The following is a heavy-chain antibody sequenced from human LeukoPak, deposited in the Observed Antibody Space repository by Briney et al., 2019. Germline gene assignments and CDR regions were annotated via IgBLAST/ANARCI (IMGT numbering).Heavy chain of an antibody. CDR2: IYYSGST. CDR1: GGSISSSSYY. D-gene: IGHD5-18*01. V-gene: IGHV4-39*07. J-gene: IGHJ3*02. CDR3: ARVISSYGVRPYAFDI. Sequence: SETLSLTCTVSGGSISSSSYYWGWIRQPPGKGLEWIGSIYYSGSTYYNPSLKSRVTISVDTSKNQFSLKLSSVTAADTAVYYCARVISSYGVRPYAFDIWGQGTMVTVSS.